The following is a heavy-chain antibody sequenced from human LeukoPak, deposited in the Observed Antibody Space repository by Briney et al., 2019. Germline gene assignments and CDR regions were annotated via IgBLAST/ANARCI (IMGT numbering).Heavy chain of an antibody. Sequence: SETLSLTCAVYGGSFSGYYWSWIRQPPGKGLEWIGEINHSGSTNYNPSLKSRVTISVDTSKNQFSLKLSSVTAADTAVYYCARASYDLWSGHFDYWGQGTLVTVSS. CDR2: INHSGST. J-gene: IGHJ4*02. CDR1: GGSFSGYY. D-gene: IGHD3-3*01. V-gene: IGHV4-34*01. CDR3: ARASYDLWSGHFDY.